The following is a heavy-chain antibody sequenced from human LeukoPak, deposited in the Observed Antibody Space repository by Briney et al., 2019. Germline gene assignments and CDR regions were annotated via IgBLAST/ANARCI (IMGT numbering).Heavy chain of an antibody. CDR1: GFTFSICA. CDR2: ISGSGGST. Sequence: PGGSLRLSCAASGFTFSICAMNWVRQAPGKGLEWVSGISGSGGSTYYADSVKGRFTISRDSSKNTVFLQMNSLTAEDTALYYXXXAXGSXKTLIDYWGQGTLVTVSS. V-gene: IGHV3-23*01. J-gene: IGHJ4*02. D-gene: IGHD3-10*01. CDR3: XXAXGSXKTLIDY.